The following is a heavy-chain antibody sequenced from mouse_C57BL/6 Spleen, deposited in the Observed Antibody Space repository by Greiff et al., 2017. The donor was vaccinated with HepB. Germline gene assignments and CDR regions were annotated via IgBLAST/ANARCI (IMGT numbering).Heavy chain of an antibody. V-gene: IGHV5-4*01. CDR2: ISDGGSYT. CDR3: ARDSPYDYDGYYFDY. Sequence: EVKLQESGGGLVKPGGSLKLSCAASGFTFSSYAMSWVRQTPEKRLEWVATISDGGSYTYYPDNVKGRFTISRDNAKNNLYLQMSHLKSEDTAMYYCARDSPYDYDGYYFDYWGQGTTLTVSS. CDR1: GFTFSSYA. J-gene: IGHJ2*01. D-gene: IGHD2-4*01.